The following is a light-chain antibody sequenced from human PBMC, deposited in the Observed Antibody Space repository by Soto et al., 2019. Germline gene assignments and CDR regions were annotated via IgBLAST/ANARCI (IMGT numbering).Light chain of an antibody. V-gene: IGLV2-14*01. CDR1: STDVGGYNY. Sequence: QSALTQPASVSGSPGQRITISCTGTSTDVGGYNYVSWYQQHPGKAPKLLIYDVSNRPSGVSNRFSCSKSGNTASLTISGLQAEDDADYYCSSYTSSSAVVFGGGTQLTVL. CDR3: SSYTSSSAVV. J-gene: IGLJ2*01. CDR2: DVS.